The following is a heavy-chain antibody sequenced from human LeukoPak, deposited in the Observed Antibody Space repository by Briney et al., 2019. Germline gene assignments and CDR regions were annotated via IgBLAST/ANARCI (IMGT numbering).Heavy chain of an antibody. CDR2: INPSGGST. Sequence: GASVKVSCKASGYTFTSYYMHWVRQAPGQGLEWMGIINPSGGSTSYAQKFQGRVTMTRDTSISTAYMELSRLRSDDTAVYYCARGGYYDSSGYRGPFDYWGQGTLVTVSS. CDR1: GYTFTSYY. D-gene: IGHD3-22*01. J-gene: IGHJ4*02. CDR3: ARGGYYDSSGYRGPFDY. V-gene: IGHV1-46*01.